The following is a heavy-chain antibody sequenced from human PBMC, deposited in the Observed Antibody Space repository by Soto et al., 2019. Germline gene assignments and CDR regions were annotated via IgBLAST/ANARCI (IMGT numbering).Heavy chain of an antibody. Sequence: QLHLVQSGAVVKKPGASVTVSCSASGYPVTAYYMHWVRQAPGRGVEWMGGINPATGAAKYTQTLQGRVTMARDTSTSTVFMELSGLKSGDPAGFFCARGGGVGVAGSAAFDMWGQGTLVTVSS. CDR2: INPATGAA. D-gene: IGHD3-3*01. J-gene: IGHJ3*02. CDR3: ARGGGVGVAGSAAFDM. CDR1: GYPVTAYY. V-gene: IGHV1-2*02.